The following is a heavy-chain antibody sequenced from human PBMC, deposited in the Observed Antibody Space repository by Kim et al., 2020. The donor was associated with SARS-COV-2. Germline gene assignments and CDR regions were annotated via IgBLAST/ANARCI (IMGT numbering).Heavy chain of an antibody. D-gene: IGHD6-25*01. CDR2: T. CDR3: ASGYRGRYFQH. V-gene: IGHV1-2*02. J-gene: IGHJ1*01. Sequence: TNYAQKFQGRVTMTRDTSISTAYMELSRLRSDDTSVYYCASGYRGRYFQHWGQGTLVTVSS.